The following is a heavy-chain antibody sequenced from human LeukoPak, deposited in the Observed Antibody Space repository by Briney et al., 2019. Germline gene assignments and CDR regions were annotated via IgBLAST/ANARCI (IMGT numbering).Heavy chain of an antibody. CDR1: GFTFSDYY. CDR2: ISSGDNTI. J-gene: IGHJ4*02. CDR3: ARVMGNYATDY. V-gene: IGHV3-11*04. Sequence: GGSLRLSCAASGFTFSDYYMSWIRQAPGKGQEWVSYISSGDNTIYYADSVKGRFTMSRDNAKNSLYLQMNSLRAEDTAVYYCARVMGNYATDYWGQGTLVTVSS. D-gene: IGHD1-7*01.